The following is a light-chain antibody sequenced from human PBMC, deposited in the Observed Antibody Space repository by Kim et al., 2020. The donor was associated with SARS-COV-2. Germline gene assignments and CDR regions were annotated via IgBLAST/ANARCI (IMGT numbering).Light chain of an antibody. CDR3: QQYGSPWT. V-gene: IGKV3-20*01. CDR1: QSVSSSY. J-gene: IGKJ1*01. Sequence: LSPGERATLSCRASQSVSSSYLAWYQQKPGQAPRLLIYGASSRATGIPDRFSGSGSGTDFTLTISRLEPEGFAVYYCQQYGSPWTFGQGTKVEIK. CDR2: GAS.